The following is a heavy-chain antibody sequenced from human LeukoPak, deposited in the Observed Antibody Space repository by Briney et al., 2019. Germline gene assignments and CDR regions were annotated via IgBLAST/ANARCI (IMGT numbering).Heavy chain of an antibody. V-gene: IGHV1-8*01. D-gene: IGHD3-16*01. CDR1: GYTFTSHA. CDR2: MNPNSGNT. CDR3: ARVDHDYVWGSYVDWNHPNWFDP. Sequence: PEASVKVSCKASGYTFTSHALHWVRQATGQGLEWMGWMNPNSGNTGYAQKFQGRVTMTRNTSISTAYMELSSLRSEDTAVYYCARVDHDYVWGSYVDWNHPNWFDPWGQGTLVTVSS. J-gene: IGHJ5*02.